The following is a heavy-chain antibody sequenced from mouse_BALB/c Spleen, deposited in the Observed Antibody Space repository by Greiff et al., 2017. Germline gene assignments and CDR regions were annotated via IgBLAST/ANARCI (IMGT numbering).Heavy chain of an antibody. J-gene: IGHJ3*01. Sequence: QVQLQQSGAELVRPGASVTLSCKASGYTFTDYEMHWVKQTPVHGLEWIGAIDPETGGTAYNQKFKGKATLTADKSSSTAYMELRSLTSEDSAVYYCTREGTTARWFAYWGQGTLVTVSA. V-gene: IGHV1-15*01. CDR2: IDPETGGT. CDR1: GYTFTDYE. D-gene: IGHD1-2*01. CDR3: TREGTTARWFAY.